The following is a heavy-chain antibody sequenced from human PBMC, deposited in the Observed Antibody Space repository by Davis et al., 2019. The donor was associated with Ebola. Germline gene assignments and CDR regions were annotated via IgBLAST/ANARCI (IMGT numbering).Heavy chain of an antibody. Sequence: GESLKISCAASGFTFSAYHMNWVRQAPGKGLEWVANIRDSEVTYYADSVKGRFTTSRDNSKSTLYLQMDSLRAEDTALYYCAKEPSSGYAFDIWGQGTMVTVSS. CDR2: IRDSEVT. J-gene: IGHJ3*02. CDR3: AKEPSSGYAFDI. V-gene: IGHV3-23*01. CDR1: GFTFSAYH. D-gene: IGHD3-22*01.